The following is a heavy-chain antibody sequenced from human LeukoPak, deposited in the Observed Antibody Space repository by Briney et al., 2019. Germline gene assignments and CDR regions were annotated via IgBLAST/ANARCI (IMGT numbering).Heavy chain of an antibody. Sequence: GASVKVSCKVSGYTFTSYYMHWVRQAPGQGLEWMGIINPSGGSTSYAQKFQGRVTMTRDMSTSTVYMELSSLRSEDTAVYYCARDDPDFWSGYYFDYWGQGTLVTVSS. CDR1: GYTFTSYY. CDR2: INPSGGST. J-gene: IGHJ4*02. CDR3: ARDDPDFWSGYYFDY. D-gene: IGHD3-3*01. V-gene: IGHV1-46*01.